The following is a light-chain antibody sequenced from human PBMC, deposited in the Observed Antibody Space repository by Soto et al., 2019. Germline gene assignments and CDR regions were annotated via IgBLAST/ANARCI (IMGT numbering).Light chain of an antibody. Sequence: EIVLTQSPGTLSLSVGERVTLSCRASQSVSSYLDWYQQTPGQAPRLLIYDTSNRATGTPDRFSGSGSGTDFTLTSSRLEAEDFTVYYCQQYGSSPRTFGGGTTVEIK. J-gene: IGKJ4*01. V-gene: IGKV3-20*01. CDR1: QSVSSY. CDR3: QQYGSSPRT. CDR2: DTS.